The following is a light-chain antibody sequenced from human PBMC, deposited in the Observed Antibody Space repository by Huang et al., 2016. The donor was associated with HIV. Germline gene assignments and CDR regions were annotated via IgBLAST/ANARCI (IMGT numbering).Light chain of an antibody. CDR3: QQRSNWPLT. CDR2: DAS. Sequence: EIVLTQSPATLSLSPGERATLSCRASQSVSSYLAWYQQKPGQAPRLLIYDASNRVTDIPARFSGSGSGTDFTITISSLEPEDFAVYYCQQRSNWPLTFGGGTKVEI. CDR1: QSVSSY. V-gene: IGKV3-11*01. J-gene: IGKJ4*01.